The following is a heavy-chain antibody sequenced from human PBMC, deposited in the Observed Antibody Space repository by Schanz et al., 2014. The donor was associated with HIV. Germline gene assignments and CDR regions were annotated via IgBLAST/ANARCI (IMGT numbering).Heavy chain of an antibody. CDR1: GFTFSSYA. Sequence: EQLVESGGGLVQPGGSLRLSCAASGFTFSSYAMHWVRQAPGKGLEWVAVISYDGSNQYYADSVKGRFTISRDNSKNTLYLQMNSLRAEDTAVYYCARRDYGDYYYYYGMDVWGQGTTVTVSS. CDR3: ARRDYGDYYYYYGMDV. D-gene: IGHD4-17*01. CDR2: ISYDGSNQ. J-gene: IGHJ6*02. V-gene: IGHV3-30-3*01.